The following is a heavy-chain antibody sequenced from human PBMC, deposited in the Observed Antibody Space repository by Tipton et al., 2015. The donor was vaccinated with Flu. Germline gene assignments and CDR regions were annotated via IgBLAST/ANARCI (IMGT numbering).Heavy chain of an antibody. D-gene: IGHD3-9*01. CDR2: IYHTGST. CDR1: GDSISGSYY. V-gene: IGHV4-38-2*02. CDR3: ARANYDILTGYPWGSVGWFDP. J-gene: IGHJ5*02. Sequence: TLSLTCTVSGDSISGSYYWGWIRQAPGKGLEWIGNIYHTGSTYHNPSLKSRVTMSVDTSRNHLSLRLRSVTAADTAVYYCARANYDILTGYPWGSVGWFDPWGQGTLVTVSS.